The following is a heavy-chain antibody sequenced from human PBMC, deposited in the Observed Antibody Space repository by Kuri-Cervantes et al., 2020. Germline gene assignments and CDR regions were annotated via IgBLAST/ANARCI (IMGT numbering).Heavy chain of an antibody. CDR3: AADLAVRGVSSLDY. CDR2: MNPNSANT. D-gene: IGHD3-10*01. J-gene: IGHJ4*02. V-gene: IGHV1-8*01. CDR1: GYTFTTYE. Sequence: ASVKVSCKTSGYTFTTYEINWVRQATGQGLEWMGWMNPNSANTGYAQKFQERVTITRDMSTSTAYMELSSLRSEDTAVYYCAADLAVRGVSSLDYWGQGTLVTVSS.